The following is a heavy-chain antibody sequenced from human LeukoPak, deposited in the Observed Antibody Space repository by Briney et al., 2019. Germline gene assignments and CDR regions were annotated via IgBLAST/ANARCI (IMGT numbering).Heavy chain of an antibody. CDR1: GFTFSSYA. Sequence: GGSLRLSCAASGFTFSSYAMSWVRQAPGKGLEWVSAISGSGGSTYYADSVRGRFTISRDNSKNTLYLQMNSLRAEDTAVYYCAKVGQYGDYFDYWGQGTLVTVSS. CDR2: ISGSGGST. CDR3: AKVGQYGDYFDY. V-gene: IGHV3-23*01. J-gene: IGHJ4*02. D-gene: IGHD4-17*01.